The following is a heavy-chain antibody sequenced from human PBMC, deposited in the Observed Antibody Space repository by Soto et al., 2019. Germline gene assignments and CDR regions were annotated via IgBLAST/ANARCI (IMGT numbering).Heavy chain of an antibody. CDR3: ARGVKRITIFGVVKWFDP. CDR2: INPSGGST. CDR1: GYTFTSYY. Sequence: ASVKVSCTASGYTFTSYYMHWVRQAPGQGLEWMGIINPSGGSTSYAQKFQGRVTMTRDTSTSTVYMELSSLRSEDTAVYYCARGVKRITIFGVVKWFDPWGQGTLVTVSS. J-gene: IGHJ5*02. D-gene: IGHD3-3*01. V-gene: IGHV1-46*01.